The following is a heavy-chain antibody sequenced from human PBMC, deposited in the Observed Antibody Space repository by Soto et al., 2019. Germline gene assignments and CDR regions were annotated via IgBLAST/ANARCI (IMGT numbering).Heavy chain of an antibody. CDR2: IYYSGST. J-gene: IGHJ3*02. Sequence: SETLSLTCTVSGGSISSGGYYWSWIRQHPGKGLEWIGYIYYSGSTYYNPSLKSRVTISVDTSKNQFSLKLSSVTAADTAVYYCARGTYYYDSSGQYFPPRDAFDIWGQGTMVTVSS. CDR3: ARGTYYYDSSGQYFPPRDAFDI. CDR1: GGSISSGGYY. D-gene: IGHD3-22*01. V-gene: IGHV4-31*03.